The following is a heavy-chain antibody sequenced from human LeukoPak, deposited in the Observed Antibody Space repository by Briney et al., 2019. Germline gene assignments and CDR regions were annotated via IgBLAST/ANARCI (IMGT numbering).Heavy chain of an antibody. D-gene: IGHD3/OR15-3a*01. J-gene: IGHJ4*02. CDR3: AKDYDFGGFDY. Sequence: PGRSLRLSCAASGFTFSSYGMHWVRQAPGKGLEWVAVISYDGSNKYYADSVKGRFTISRDNSKNTLYLQMNSLRAEDTAVYCCAKDYDFGGFDYWGQGTLVTVSS. CDR1: GFTFSSYG. V-gene: IGHV3-30*18. CDR2: ISYDGSNK.